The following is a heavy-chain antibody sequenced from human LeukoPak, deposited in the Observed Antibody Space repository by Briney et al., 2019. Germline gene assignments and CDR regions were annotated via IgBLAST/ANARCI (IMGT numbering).Heavy chain of an antibody. V-gene: IGHV4-59*08. Sequence: PSETLSLTCTVSGGSISNYYWNWIRQSPGKGLEWIGYIYYTGSTNYNPSLKSRVTISVDTSKNQFSLKLSSVTAADTAVYYCARHRAYSDYYYYMDVWGKGTTVTVSS. CDR3: ARHRAYSDYYYYMDV. D-gene: IGHD2-15*01. J-gene: IGHJ6*03. CDR1: GGSISNYY. CDR2: IYYTGST.